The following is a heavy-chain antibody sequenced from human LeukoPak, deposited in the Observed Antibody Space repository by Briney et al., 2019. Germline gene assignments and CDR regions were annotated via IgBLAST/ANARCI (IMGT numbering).Heavy chain of an antibody. Sequence: GGSLRLSCAASEFTVSSNYMSWVRQAPGKGLEWVSVIYSGGTTYYADSVKGRFTISRDNSKNTLYLQMNSLRAEDTAIYYCAREWKFDIWGQGTMVTVSS. V-gene: IGHV3-53*01. CDR2: IYSGGTT. CDR1: EFTVSSNY. J-gene: IGHJ3*02. CDR3: AREWKFDI. D-gene: IGHD1-1*01.